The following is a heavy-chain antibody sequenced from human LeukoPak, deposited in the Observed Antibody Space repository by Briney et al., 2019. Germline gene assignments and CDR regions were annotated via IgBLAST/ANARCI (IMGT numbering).Heavy chain of an antibody. V-gene: IGHV4-39*01. CDR3: ARPNIGLNYIDI. CDR2: IYYSGST. CDR1: GGSISSSSYY. Sequence: SETLSLTCTVSGGSISSSSYYWGWIRQPPGKGLEWIGSIYYSGSTYYNPSLKSRVTISVDTSKNQFSLKLSSVTAADTAVSYCARPNIGLNYIDIWGQGTMVTVSS. J-gene: IGHJ3*02. D-gene: IGHD5-24*01.